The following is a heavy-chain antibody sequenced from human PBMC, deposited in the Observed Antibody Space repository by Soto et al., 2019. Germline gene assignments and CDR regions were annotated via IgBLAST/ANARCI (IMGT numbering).Heavy chain of an antibody. J-gene: IGHJ4*02. V-gene: IGHV4-59*12. CDR1: DGSISSYY. CDR2: ISYSGST. D-gene: IGHD3-10*01. CDR3: ARDQNGSGNYYTRYFDY. Sequence: LEILSLTCTVSDGSISSYYWSWIRQPPGKGLECIGYISYSGSTKYNPSLKNRVTILRDTSKNQFSLNLSSVTAADTAVYYCARDQNGSGNYYTRYFDYWGQGTLVTSPQ.